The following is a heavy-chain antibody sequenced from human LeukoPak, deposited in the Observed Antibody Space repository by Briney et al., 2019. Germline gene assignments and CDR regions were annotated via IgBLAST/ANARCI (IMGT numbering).Heavy chain of an antibody. V-gene: IGHV3-23*01. J-gene: IGHJ4*02. Sequence: GGSLRLSCAASGFTFSNFAMNWVRQAPGKGLEWVSAISGSGGSTYYADSVKGRFTISRDNSKNTLYLQVNSLRAEDTAVYYCAKALEYYDFWSGYSYWGQGTLVTVSS. CDR1: GFTFSNFA. D-gene: IGHD3-3*01. CDR2: ISGSGGST. CDR3: AKALEYYDFWSGYSY.